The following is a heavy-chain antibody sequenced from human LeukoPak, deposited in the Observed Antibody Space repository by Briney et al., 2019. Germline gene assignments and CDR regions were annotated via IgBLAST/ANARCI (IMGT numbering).Heavy chain of an antibody. CDR3: ARDGAHKNHYYSYYYMDV. Sequence: SGTLSLTCAVSGGSISSYYWNWIRQPPGKGLEWIGYIYYSGSTNYNPSLKSRVTISLDTSQNQFSLKLSSVTAADTAVYYCARDGAHKNHYYSYYYMDVWGKGTTVTVSS. J-gene: IGHJ6*03. V-gene: IGHV4-59*01. CDR1: GGSISSYY. D-gene: IGHD3-16*01. CDR2: IYYSGST.